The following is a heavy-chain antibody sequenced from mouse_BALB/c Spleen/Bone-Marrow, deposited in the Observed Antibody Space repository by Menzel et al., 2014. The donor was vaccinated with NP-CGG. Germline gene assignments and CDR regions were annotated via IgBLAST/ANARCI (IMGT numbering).Heavy chain of an antibody. CDR3: ASPSDGNPFAY. J-gene: IGHJ3*01. Sequence: VQLVESGPQLARPGASVKISCKASGYSFTSYWMHWVKQRPGQGLEWIGMIDPSDSETRLNQKFKDKATLTVDKSSSTAYMQLSSPTSEDSAVYYCASPSDGNPFAYWGQGTLVTVSA. CDR1: GYSFTSYW. D-gene: IGHD2-1*01. V-gene: IGHV1S126*01. CDR2: IDPSDSET.